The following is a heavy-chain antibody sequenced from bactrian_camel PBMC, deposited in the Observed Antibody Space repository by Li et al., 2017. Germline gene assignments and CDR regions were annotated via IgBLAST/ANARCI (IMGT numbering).Heavy chain of an antibody. CDR1: GFTFADSD. Sequence: DVQLVESGGGSVQAGGSLRLACTFSGFTFADSDVAWYRSAPGNKCEHVSTILIDGREYYADSVKGRFTISKDNAKNVLYLQMYSLKPEDTAMYYCAADIDRGRTLEWLLLHRGFGFWGQGTQVTVS. CDR3: AADIDRGRTLEWLLLHRGFGF. J-gene: IGHJ6*01. D-gene: IGHD2*01. CDR2: ILIDGRE. V-gene: IGHV3S66*01.